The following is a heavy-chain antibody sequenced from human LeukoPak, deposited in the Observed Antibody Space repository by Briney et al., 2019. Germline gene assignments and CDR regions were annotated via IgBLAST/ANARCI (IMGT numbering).Heavy chain of an antibody. J-gene: IGHJ4*02. CDR3: ARTRRGYYPNIDY. CDR2: INHSGST. CDR1: GGSFSGYY. V-gene: IGHV4-34*01. Sequence: SETLSLTCAVYGGSFSGYYWSWIRQPPGKGLEWIGEINHSGSTNYKPSLKSRVTISVDTSKNQFSLKLSSVTAADTAVYYCARTRRGYYPNIDYWGQGTLVTVSS. D-gene: IGHD3-22*01.